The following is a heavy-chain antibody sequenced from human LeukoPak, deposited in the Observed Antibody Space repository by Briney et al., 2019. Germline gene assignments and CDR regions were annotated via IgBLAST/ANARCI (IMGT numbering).Heavy chain of an antibody. V-gene: IGHV4-59*01. D-gene: IGHD5-24*01. CDR3: ARAIGEIPYFDY. CDR1: GGSISTYY. CDR2: IYHSGST. Sequence: AETLSLTCTVSGGSISTYYWSWIRQPPGTGLEWLGYIYHSGSTKYNPSLKSRVTMSVDTSKNQFSLKLSSVTAADTAVYYCARAIGEIPYFDYWGQGTLVT. J-gene: IGHJ4*02.